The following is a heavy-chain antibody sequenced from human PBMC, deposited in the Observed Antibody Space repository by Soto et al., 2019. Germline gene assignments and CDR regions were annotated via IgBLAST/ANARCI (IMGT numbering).Heavy chain of an antibody. CDR3: ARGDCSGGSCYSVGPTFDY. D-gene: IGHD2-15*01. CDR2: ISSSGSTI. J-gene: IGHJ4*02. Sequence: QVQLVESGGGLVKPGGSLRLSCVASGFTFSDYYMSWIRQAAGKGLEWVSYISSSGSTIYYADSVKGRFTISRDNAKNSLYLQMNSLRAEDTAVYYCARGDCSGGSCYSVGPTFDYWGQGTLVTVSS. CDR1: GFTFSDYY. V-gene: IGHV3-11*01.